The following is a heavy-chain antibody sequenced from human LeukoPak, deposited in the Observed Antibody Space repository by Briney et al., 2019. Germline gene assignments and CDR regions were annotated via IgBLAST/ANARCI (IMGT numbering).Heavy chain of an antibody. Sequence: ASVKASCXASGYIFTSYDINWVRQASGQGLEWMGWMNPHSGNTGYAQKFQGRVTITRNISISTAFMELSSLRSDDTAVYYCARERTYHYYMDVWGKGTTVTVSS. J-gene: IGHJ6*03. CDR3: ARERTYHYYMDV. CDR2: MNPHSGNT. CDR1: GYIFTSYD. V-gene: IGHV1-8*03.